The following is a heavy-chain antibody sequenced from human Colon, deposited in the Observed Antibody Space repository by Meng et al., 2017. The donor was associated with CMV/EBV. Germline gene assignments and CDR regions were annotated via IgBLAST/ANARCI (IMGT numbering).Heavy chain of an antibody. CDR2: IRSDGSAT. CDR3: VRSSGWSLFDY. V-gene: IGHV1-2*02. J-gene: IGHJ4*02. Sequence: QVQLIRSGAGVKGPGASVKVSCKTSGYTFSDYYMHWVRQAPGQGLEWMGWIRSDGSATNYAQKFRGRVTMTRDASVSTAYMELSGLTSDDTAVYFCVRSSGWSLFDYWGPGALVTVSS. D-gene: IGHD6-19*01. CDR1: GYTFSDYY.